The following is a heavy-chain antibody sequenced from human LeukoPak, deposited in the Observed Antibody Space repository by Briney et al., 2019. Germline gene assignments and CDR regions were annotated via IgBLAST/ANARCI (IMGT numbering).Heavy chain of an antibody. J-gene: IGHJ3*01. CDR3: ARAVAYYYVSGNYYPGAFDV. D-gene: IGHD3-10*01. CDR1: GFSVSSNF. CDR2: LYSGANT. Sequence: GGSLRLSCTASGFSVSSNFMSWVRQAPGKGLEWVSVLYSGANTYYADSVKGRSTISRDNSKNTLFLQMNSLRADDTAVYYCARAVAYYYVSGNYYPGAFDVWGQGTMVTVSS. V-gene: IGHV3-53*01.